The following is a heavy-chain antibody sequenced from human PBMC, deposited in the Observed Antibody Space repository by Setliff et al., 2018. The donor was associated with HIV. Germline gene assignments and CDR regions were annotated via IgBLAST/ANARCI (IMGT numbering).Heavy chain of an antibody. CDR3: ARDGGEY. CDR1: GFDFSGYS. D-gene: IGHD3-16*01. V-gene: IGHV3-30*04. Sequence: GGSLRLSCVASGFDFSGYSMPWVRQAPGKGPEWVAAISHDAVKTYYADAVRGRFIISRDNSKDSLYLQMHSLRAEDTAVYYCARDGGEYWGQGTLVTVSS. CDR2: ISHDAVKT. J-gene: IGHJ4*02.